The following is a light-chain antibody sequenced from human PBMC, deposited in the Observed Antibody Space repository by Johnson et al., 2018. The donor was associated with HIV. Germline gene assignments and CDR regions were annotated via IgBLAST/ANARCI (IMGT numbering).Light chain of an antibody. CDR3: GTWDTSLSVYV. V-gene: IGLV1-51*01. J-gene: IGLJ1*01. CDR1: SSNIGNNY. CDR2: DNH. Sequence: QSVLTQPPSVSAAPGQKVTISCSGSSSNIGNNYVSWYQHLPGTAPKLLIYDNHKRPSDIPDRFSGSKSGTSVTLAITGLQTGDEADYYCGTWDTSLSVYVFGTGTKVTVL.